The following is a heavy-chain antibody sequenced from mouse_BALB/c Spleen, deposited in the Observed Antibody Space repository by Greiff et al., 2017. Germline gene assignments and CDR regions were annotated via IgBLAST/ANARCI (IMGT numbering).Heavy chain of an antibody. CDR3: TRRYYYGSSYWYFDV. Sequence: EVKLVESGGGLVQPGGSMKLSCAASGFTFSDAWMDWVRQSQGKGLEWVAEIRSKPNNHATYYAESVKGRFTISRDDSKSSVYLQMNSLRAEDTGIYYCTRRYYYGSSYWYFDVWGAGTTVTVSS. CDR1: GFTFSDAW. CDR2: IRSKPNNHAT. D-gene: IGHD1-1*01. V-gene: IGHV6-6*01. J-gene: IGHJ1*01.